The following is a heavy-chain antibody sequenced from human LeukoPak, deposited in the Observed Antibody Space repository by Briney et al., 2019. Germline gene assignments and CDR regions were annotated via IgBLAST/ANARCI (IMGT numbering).Heavy chain of an antibody. V-gene: IGHV3-21*01. Sequence: GGSLRLSCAASGFTFSSYSMNWVRQAPGKGLEWVSSISSSSSYIYYADSVKGRFTISRDYAKNSLYLQMNSLRAEDTAVYYCARDSGFDYYGSGSYYIFDPWGQGTLVTVSS. CDR1: GFTFSSYS. J-gene: IGHJ5*02. D-gene: IGHD3-10*01. CDR2: ISSSSSYI. CDR3: ARDSGFDYYGSGSYYIFDP.